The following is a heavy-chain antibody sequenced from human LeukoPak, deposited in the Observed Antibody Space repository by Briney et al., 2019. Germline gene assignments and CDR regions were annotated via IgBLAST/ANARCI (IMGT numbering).Heavy chain of an antibody. CDR1: GFTFSSYS. CDR3: ARVGWELRAFDI. V-gene: IGHV3-21*01. CDR2: ISSSSSYI. D-gene: IGHD1-26*01. Sequence: PGGSLRLSCAASGFTFSSYSMNWVRQAPGKGLEWVSSISSSSSYIYYADSVKGRFTISRDNAKNSLYLQMNSLRAEDTAVYYCARVGWELRAFDIWGQGTMVTVSS. J-gene: IGHJ3*02.